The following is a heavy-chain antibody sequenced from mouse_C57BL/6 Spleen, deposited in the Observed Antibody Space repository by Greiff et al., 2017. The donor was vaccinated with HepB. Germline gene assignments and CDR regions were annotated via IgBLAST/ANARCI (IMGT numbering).Heavy chain of an antibody. J-gene: IGHJ4*01. CDR1: GYTFTDYY. D-gene: IGHD1-1*01. CDR2: INPYNGGT. CDR3: ARREDYYGSSYAMDY. Sequence: EVQLQQSGPVLVKPGASVKMSCKASGYTFTDYYMNWVKQSHGKSLEWIGVINPYNGGTSYNQKFKGKATLTVDKSSSTAYMELNSLTSEDSAVYYCARREDYYGSSYAMDYWGQGTSVTVSS. V-gene: IGHV1-19*01.